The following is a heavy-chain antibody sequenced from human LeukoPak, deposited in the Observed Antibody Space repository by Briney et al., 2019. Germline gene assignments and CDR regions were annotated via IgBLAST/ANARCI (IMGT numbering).Heavy chain of an antibody. CDR3: ARQELRFLEWFPGAFDI. Sequence: SETLSLTCTVSGGSISSGDYYWSWIRQPPGKGLEWIGYIYYSGSTNYNPSLKSRVTISVDTSKNQFSLKLSSVTAADTAVYYCARQELRFLEWFPGAFDIWGQGTMVTVSS. CDR1: GGSISSGDYY. D-gene: IGHD3-3*01. CDR2: IYYSGST. V-gene: IGHV4-61*08. J-gene: IGHJ3*02.